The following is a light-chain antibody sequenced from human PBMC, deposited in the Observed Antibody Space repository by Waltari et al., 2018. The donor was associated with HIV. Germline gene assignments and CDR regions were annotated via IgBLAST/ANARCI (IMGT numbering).Light chain of an antibody. CDR1: SSDVGRYDY. CDR3: TSYAGINPVV. J-gene: IGLJ2*01. CDR2: EVN. Sequence: QSALTQPPSASGSPGQSVTISCTGTSSDVGRYDYVPWYQQHPGKTPKLLIYEVNKRPSGVPDRFSGSKSGNTASLTVSGLQAEDEAEYSCTSYAGINPVVFGGGTKLTVL. V-gene: IGLV2-8*01.